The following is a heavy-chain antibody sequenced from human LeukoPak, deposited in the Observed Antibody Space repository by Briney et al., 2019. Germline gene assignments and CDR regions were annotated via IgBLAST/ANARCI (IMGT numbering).Heavy chain of an antibody. J-gene: IGHJ4*02. CDR3: AKDHPRITIFGVVIIGYFDY. Sequence: GGSLRLSCAASGFTFSSYATSWVRQAPGKGLEWVSAISGSGGSTYYADSVKGRFTISRDNSKNTLYLQMNSLRAEDTAVYYCAKDHPRITIFGVVIIGYFDYWGQGTLVTVSS. D-gene: IGHD3-3*01. CDR1: GFTFSSYA. V-gene: IGHV3-23*01. CDR2: ISGSGGST.